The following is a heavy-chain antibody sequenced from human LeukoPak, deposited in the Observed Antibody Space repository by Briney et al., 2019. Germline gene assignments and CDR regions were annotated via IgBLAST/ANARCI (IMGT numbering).Heavy chain of an antibody. CDR2: INPNSGGT. V-gene: IGHV1-2*02. Sequence: ASVKVSCKASGYTFTGYYMHWVRQAPGQGLEWMGWINPNSGGTNYAQKFQGRVTMTRDTSISTAYMELSRLRSDDTAVYYCARTGLYYYDSSGYYDPWGQGTLATVSS. CDR3: ARTGLYYYDSSGYYDP. J-gene: IGHJ5*02. D-gene: IGHD3-22*01. CDR1: GYTFTGYY.